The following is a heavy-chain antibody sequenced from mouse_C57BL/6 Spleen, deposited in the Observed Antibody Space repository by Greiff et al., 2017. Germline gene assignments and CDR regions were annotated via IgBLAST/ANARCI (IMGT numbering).Heavy chain of an antibody. J-gene: IGHJ3*01. CDR1: GYSITSGYY. Sequence: EVKLQESGPGLVKPSQSLSLTCSVTGYSITSGYYWNWLRQFPGNKLEWMGYISYDGSNNYNPSLKNRISITRDTSKNQFFLKLNSVTTEDTATYYCARGDYDRFAYWGQGTLVTVSA. CDR2: ISYDGSN. D-gene: IGHD2-4*01. CDR3: ARGDYDRFAY. V-gene: IGHV3-6*01.